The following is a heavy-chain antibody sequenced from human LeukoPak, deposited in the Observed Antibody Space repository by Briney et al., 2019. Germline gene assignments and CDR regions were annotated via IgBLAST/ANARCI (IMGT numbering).Heavy chain of an antibody. J-gene: IGHJ4*02. CDR3: ASLTSQYDY. Sequence: GGSLRLSCAASGLTFSNYWMQWVRQAPGKGLVWVSRINNYGSITTYEDSVKGRFTISRDNAKNTLYLQMNSLRAEDTAVYYCASLTSQYDYWGLGTLVTVSS. CDR1: GLTFSNYW. CDR2: INNYGSIT. V-gene: IGHV3-74*03. D-gene: IGHD3-10*01.